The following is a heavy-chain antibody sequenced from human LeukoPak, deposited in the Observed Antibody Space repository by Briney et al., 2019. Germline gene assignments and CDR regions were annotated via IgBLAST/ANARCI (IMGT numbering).Heavy chain of an antibody. CDR1: GYTFTSYW. J-gene: IGHJ4*02. V-gene: IGHV5-51*01. D-gene: IGHD6-6*01. CDR2: IYPGDSDT. CDR3: ARHGTSSSGKVDY. Sequence: GESLKISCEGSGYTFTSYWIAWVRQMPGKGLEWMGIIYPGDSDTRYSPSFQGQVTISADKSISTAYLQWSSLKASDTAMYYCARHGTSSSGKVDYWGQGTLVTVSS.